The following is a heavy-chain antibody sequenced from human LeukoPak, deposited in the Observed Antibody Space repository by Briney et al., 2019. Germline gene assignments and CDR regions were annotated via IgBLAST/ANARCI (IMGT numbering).Heavy chain of an antibody. J-gene: IGHJ4*02. D-gene: IGHD4-17*01. V-gene: IGHV3-53*01. Sequence: AGGSLRLSCAASGFTVSSNYMSWVRQAPGKGLEWVSVIYNDGHGGNTYYADSVKGRFTISRDNSKNTLYLQMNSLRADDTAVYYCARGCSEDYGDYFDYWGQGTLVTVSS. CDR3: ARGCSEDYGDYFDY. CDR2: IYNDGHGGNT. CDR1: GFTVSSNY.